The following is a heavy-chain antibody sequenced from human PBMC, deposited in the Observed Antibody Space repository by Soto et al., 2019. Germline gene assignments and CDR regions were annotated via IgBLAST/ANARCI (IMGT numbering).Heavy chain of an antibody. J-gene: IGHJ6*02. CDR3: AKGEYYYGSGSPYYGMDV. CDR2: ISYDGSNK. CDR1: GFTFSSYG. Sequence: QVQLVESGGGVVQSGMSLRLSCAASGFTFSSYGMHWVRQAPGKGLEWVAVISYDGSNKYYADSVKDRFTISRDSSKNTVYLEMNSLRPEDTAVYYCAKGEYYYGSGSPYYGMDVWGQGTTVTVSS. V-gene: IGHV3-30*18. D-gene: IGHD3-10*01.